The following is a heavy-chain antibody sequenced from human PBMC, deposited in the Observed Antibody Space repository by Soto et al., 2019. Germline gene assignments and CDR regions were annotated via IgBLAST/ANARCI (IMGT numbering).Heavy chain of an antibody. J-gene: IGHJ4*02. CDR3: ARGAHGSGYAVY. CDR1: GYTFTTYG. D-gene: IGHD3-3*01. Sequence: QVQLVQSGSEVKKPGASVKVSCKTSGYTFTTYGINWVRQAPGQGPEWMGWISGYNGNTNYAQKFQGRVTMITDTSRSTVYMELRSLRSEDTAVYYCARGAHGSGYAVYWGQGTLVTVSS. V-gene: IGHV1-18*01. CDR2: ISGYNGNT.